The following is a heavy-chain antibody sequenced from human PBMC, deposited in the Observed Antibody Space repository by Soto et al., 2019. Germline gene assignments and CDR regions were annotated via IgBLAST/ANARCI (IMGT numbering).Heavy chain of an antibody. CDR2: IYHSGSI. J-gene: IGHJ4*02. Sequence: PSETLSLTCAVSGGSISSGGYSWSWIRQPPGKGLEWIGYIYHSGSIYYNPSLKSRVTISVDRSKNQFSLKLSSVTAADTAVYYCARRYGASFDYWGQGTLVTVSS. V-gene: IGHV4-30-2*02. CDR1: GGSISSGGYS. D-gene: IGHD4-17*01. CDR3: ARRYGASFDY.